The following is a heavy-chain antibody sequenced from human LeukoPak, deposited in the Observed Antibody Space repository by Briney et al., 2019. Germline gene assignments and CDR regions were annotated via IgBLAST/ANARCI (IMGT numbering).Heavy chain of an antibody. CDR2: INHSGST. D-gene: IGHD5-12*01. CDR3: ASNHLGWLRLGVFDY. V-gene: IGHV4-34*01. J-gene: IGHJ4*02. CDR1: GGSFSGYY. Sequence: SETLSLTCAVYGGSFSGYYWSWIRQPPGKGLEWIGEINHSGSTNYNPSLKSRVTISVDTSKNQFSLKLSSVTAADTAVYYCASNHLGWLRLGVFDYWGQGTLVTVSS.